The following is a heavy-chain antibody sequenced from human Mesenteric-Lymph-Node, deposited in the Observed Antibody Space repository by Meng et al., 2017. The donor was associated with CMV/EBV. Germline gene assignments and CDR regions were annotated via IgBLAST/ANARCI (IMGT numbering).Heavy chain of an antibody. V-gene: IGHV3-48*03. J-gene: IGHJ4*02. CDR3: VRGNLGDYFDY. CDR1: GFSFNNYE. Sequence: GGSLRLSCVASGFSFNNYEMNWVRQAPGKGLEWVSYISNGGSTKYYADSVKGRITISRDNAKNSLYLQMNSLRGEDTAIYFCVRGNLGDYFDYWGQGTLVTVSS. CDR2: ISNGGSTK.